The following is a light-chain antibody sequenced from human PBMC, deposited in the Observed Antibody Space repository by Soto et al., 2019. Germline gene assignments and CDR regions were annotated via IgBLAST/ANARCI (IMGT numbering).Light chain of an antibody. CDR2: AAS. Sequence: DIQMTQSPSSLSASVGDRVTITCRASQSISNDLGWYQQKPVKAPKRLIYAASSLQSGVPSRFSGSGSGTEFTLTISSLQPDDSASYYCQQYNSYSKTFGQGTKVDIK. J-gene: IGKJ1*01. CDR1: QSISND. CDR3: QQYNSYSKT. V-gene: IGKV1-17*01.